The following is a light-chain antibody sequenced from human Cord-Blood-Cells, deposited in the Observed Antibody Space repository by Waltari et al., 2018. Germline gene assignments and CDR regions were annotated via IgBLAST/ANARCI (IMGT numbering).Light chain of an antibody. Sequence: QSALTQPASVSGSPGQSITISCTGTSSDVGGYNYVSWYQQHPGKAPKLMIYDVSKRPSGVSSRLSGSKSGNSASLTISGLQADDEADYYCSSYTSSSTWVFGGGTKLTVL. J-gene: IGLJ3*02. CDR3: SSYTSSSTWV. V-gene: IGLV2-14*01. CDR1: SSDVGGYNY. CDR2: DVS.